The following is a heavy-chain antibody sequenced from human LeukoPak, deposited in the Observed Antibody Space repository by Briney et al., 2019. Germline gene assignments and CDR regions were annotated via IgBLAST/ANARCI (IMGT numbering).Heavy chain of an antibody. D-gene: IGHD3-3*01. CDR3: ASRRAIWSGYLGWFDP. Sequence: SETLSLTCTVSGGSISSYYWSWIRQPPGKGLEWIGYIYYSGSTNYNPSLKSRVTISVDTSKNQFSLKLSSVTAADTAVYYCASRRAIWSGYLGWFDPWGQGTLVTVSP. CDR2: IYYSGST. V-gene: IGHV4-59*12. J-gene: IGHJ5*02. CDR1: GGSISSYY.